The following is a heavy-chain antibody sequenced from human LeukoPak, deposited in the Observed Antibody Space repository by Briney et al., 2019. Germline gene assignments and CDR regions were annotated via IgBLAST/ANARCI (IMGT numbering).Heavy chain of an antibody. J-gene: IGHJ5*02. V-gene: IGHV1-2*02. Sequence: ASVKVSCKASGYTFTGYYMHWVRQAPGQGLEWMGWINPDSGGTNYAQKFQGRVTMTRDTSISTAYMELSRLRSDDTAVYYCARTGRSNYDILTGYSKYNWFDPWGQGTLVTVSS. D-gene: IGHD3-9*01. CDR3: ARTGRSNYDILTGYSKYNWFDP. CDR1: GYTFTGYY. CDR2: INPDSGGT.